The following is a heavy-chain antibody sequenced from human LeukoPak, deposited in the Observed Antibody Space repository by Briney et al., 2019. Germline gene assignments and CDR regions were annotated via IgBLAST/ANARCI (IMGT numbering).Heavy chain of an antibody. V-gene: IGHV1-2*02. J-gene: IGHJ5*02. Sequence: ASVNVSCKASGYTFTGYYMHWVRQAPGQGLEWMGWINPNSGGTNYAQKFQGRVTMTRDTSISTAYMELSRLRSDDTAVYYCARGLPRYCSSTSCPNWFDPWGQGTLVTVSS. CDR1: GYTFTGYY. CDR2: INPNSGGT. D-gene: IGHD2-2*01. CDR3: ARGLPRYCSSTSCPNWFDP.